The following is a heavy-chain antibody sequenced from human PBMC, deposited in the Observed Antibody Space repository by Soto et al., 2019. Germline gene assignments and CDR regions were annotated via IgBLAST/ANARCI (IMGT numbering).Heavy chain of an antibody. CDR2: ISAYNGNT. V-gene: IGHV1-18*01. CDR3: ARDPPPPDY. Sequence: QVQLVKSGDEVKKPGASVKVSCKASGYTFASYAISWMRQDPGQGLELMGWISAYNGNTNYAQKLQGRVTMTTDTSTSTAYMVLRSLRSDDTAVYYCARDPPPPDYCVQGTLVTVSA. CDR1: GYTFASYA. J-gene: IGHJ4*02.